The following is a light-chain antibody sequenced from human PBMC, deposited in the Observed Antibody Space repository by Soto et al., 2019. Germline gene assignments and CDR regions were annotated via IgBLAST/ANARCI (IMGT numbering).Light chain of an antibody. CDR1: SSDVGGYNY. CDR2: EVS. Sequence: QSALTQPASVSVSPGQSIPISCTGTSSDVGGYNYVSWYQQHPGKAPKLMIYEVSNRPSGVSNRFSGSKSGNTASLTISGLQAEDEADYYCSSYTSSSTLVFGTGTKLTVL. J-gene: IGLJ1*01. V-gene: IGLV2-14*01. CDR3: SSYTSSSTLV.